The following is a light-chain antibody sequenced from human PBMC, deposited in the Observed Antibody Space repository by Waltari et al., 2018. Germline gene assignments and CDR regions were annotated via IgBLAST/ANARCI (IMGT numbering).Light chain of an antibody. CDR1: SSNIGAGFD. Sequence: QSVLTQPPSVSGAPGQTVAISCTGTSSNIGAGFDVFWYPQLPGPAPKVLILGNTYRSSGVPRRFSGSKSGTSATLAITGLQVEDEADYFCQAYDNTLSGAVFGGGTKLTVL. CDR3: QAYDNTLSGAV. J-gene: IGLJ3*02. CDR2: GNT. V-gene: IGLV1-40*01.